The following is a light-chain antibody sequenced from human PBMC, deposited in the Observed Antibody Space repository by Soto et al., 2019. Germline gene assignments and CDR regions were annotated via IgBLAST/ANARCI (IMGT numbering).Light chain of an antibody. V-gene: IGLV4-69*01. Sequence: QLVLTQPPSASASLGASVKLTCTLSSGHNSYAIAWHQQQPEKGPRYLMKLNSDGSHSKGDGIPDRFSGSSSGAERYLTISSLHSEDEADYCCQTCSTDIQVFGGGTKLTVL. CDR3: QTCSTDIQV. J-gene: IGLJ3*02. CDR2: LNSDGSH. CDR1: SGHNSYA.